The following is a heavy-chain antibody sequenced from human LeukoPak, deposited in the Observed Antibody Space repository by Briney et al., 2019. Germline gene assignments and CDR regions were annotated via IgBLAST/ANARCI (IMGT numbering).Heavy chain of an antibody. V-gene: IGHV4-34*01. CDR3: ARRLRRRQYYFDY. CDR1: GGSFSGYY. D-gene: IGHD4-17*01. J-gene: IGHJ4*02. Sequence: SETLSLTCAVYGGSFSGYYWSWIRQPPGEGLEWIGEINHSGSTNYNPSLKSRVTISVDTSKNQFSLKLSSVTAADTAVYYCARRLRRRQYYFDYWGQGTLVTVSS. CDR2: INHSGST.